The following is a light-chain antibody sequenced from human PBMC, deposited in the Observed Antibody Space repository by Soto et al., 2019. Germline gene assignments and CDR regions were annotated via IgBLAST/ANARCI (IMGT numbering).Light chain of an antibody. CDR1: QSINNS. J-gene: IGKJ1*01. CDR2: GAP. CDR3: LPYNNGPR. Sequence: ETVMTQSPVTLSVSPGEGATLSCRASQSINNSLAWYQQKPGQAPRLLIHGAPRRATGVPARFSGSGSGTEFTLTISSLQSEDFADYYCLPYNNGPRFGQGTKVDVK. V-gene: IGKV3-15*01.